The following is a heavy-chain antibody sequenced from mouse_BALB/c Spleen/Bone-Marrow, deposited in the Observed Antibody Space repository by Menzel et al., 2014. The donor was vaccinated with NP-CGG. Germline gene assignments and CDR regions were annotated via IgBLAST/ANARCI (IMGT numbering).Heavy chain of an antibody. CDR1: GFTFSSFG. J-gene: IGHJ2*01. D-gene: IGHD1-1*01. V-gene: IGHV5-17*02. Sequence: EVKVVESRGGLVQPGGSRKLSCAASGFTFSSFGMHWVRQAPEKGLEWVAYISSGSSTIYYADTVMGRFTISRDNPKNTLFLQMTSLGSEDTAMYYCARSGSSSGYFDYWGQGTTLTVSS. CDR2: ISSGSSTI. CDR3: ARSGSSSGYFDY.